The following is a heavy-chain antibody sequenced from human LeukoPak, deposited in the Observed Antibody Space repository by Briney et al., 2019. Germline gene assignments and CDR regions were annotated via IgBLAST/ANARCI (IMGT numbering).Heavy chain of an antibody. V-gene: IGHV4-39*01. J-gene: IGHJ6*02. D-gene: IGHD5-18*01. CDR2: IYYSGST. Sequence: SETLSLTCTVSGGSISSSSYYWGWIRQPPGKGLEWIGSIYYSGSTYYNPSLKSRVTISVDTSKNQFSLKLSSVAAADTAVYYCHGYSYGYDYYYGMDVWGQGTTVTVSS. CDR1: GGSISSSSYY. CDR3: HGYSYGYDYYYGMDV.